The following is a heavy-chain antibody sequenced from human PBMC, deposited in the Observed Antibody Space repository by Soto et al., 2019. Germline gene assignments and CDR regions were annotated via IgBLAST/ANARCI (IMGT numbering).Heavy chain of an antibody. CDR1: GFSLTTSGVG. CDR3: AHLLSGSCPKS. CDR2: IYWDDDK. D-gene: IGHD3-10*01. Sequence: QITLKESGPTLVKATQTLTLTCTFSGFSLTTSGVGVGWIRQPPGKALECLAVIYWDDDKRYSPSLKSRLTTTKDTAKDQVVLIMTNMDPVDTAKYYCAHLLSGSCPKSWGQGTLVSVSS. J-gene: IGHJ5*02. V-gene: IGHV2-5*02.